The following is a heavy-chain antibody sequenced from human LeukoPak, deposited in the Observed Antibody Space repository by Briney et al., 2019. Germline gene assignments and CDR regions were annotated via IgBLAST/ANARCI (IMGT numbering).Heavy chain of an antibody. J-gene: IGHJ4*02. CDR2: IYSSGST. D-gene: IGHD6-13*01. CDR3: ARILSSNWYGTWDS. V-gene: IGHV4-39*07. Sequence: KTSETLSLTCTVSGGSIRSSSYYWGWIRQPPGKGLEWIGRIYSSGSTNYNPSLKSRVTMSVDTSKNQFSLKLSPVTAADTAVYYCARILSSNWYGTWDSWGQGTLVTVSS. CDR1: GGSIRSSSYY.